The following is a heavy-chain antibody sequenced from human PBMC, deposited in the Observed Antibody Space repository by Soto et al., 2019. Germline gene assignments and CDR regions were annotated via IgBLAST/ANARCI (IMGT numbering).Heavy chain of an antibody. D-gene: IGHD6-19*01. Sequence: GVLRLPCAAPGFTFSSYAMSWVRQAPGKGLEGVSAISGSGGSTYYADSVKGRFTISRDNSKNTLYLQMNSLRAEDTAVYYCAKELHTSSGWSQVIYWGQGTLVTVSS. J-gene: IGHJ4*02. CDR3: AKELHTSSGWSQVIY. CDR1: GFTFSSYA. CDR2: ISGSGGST. V-gene: IGHV3-23*01.